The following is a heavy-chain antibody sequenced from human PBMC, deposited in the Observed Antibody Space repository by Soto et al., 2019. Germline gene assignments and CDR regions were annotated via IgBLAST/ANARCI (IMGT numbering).Heavy chain of an antibody. V-gene: IGHV3-21*01. Sequence: EVHLVESGGGLVKPGGSLRLSCAVSGFTFSSCTMNWVRQAPGKGLEWVSSISPSTSNIYYADSVKGRFTISRDNAKNSLFLQMNSVRAEDTAVYYCSGCSCSACHQNYGMDVWGQGTTVTVSS. CDR3: SGCSCSACHQNYGMDV. CDR1: GFTFSSCT. J-gene: IGHJ6*02. D-gene: IGHD2-2*01. CDR2: ISPSTSNI.